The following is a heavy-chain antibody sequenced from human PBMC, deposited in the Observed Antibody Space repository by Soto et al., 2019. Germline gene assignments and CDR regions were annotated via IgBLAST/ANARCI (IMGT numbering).Heavy chain of an antibody. D-gene: IGHD2-2*01. CDR2: IYCSGST. Sequence: SETLSLTCTVSGGSISSGGYYWSWIRQHPEKGLEWIGYIYCSGSTYYNPSLKSRVTISVDTSKNQFSLKLSSVTAADTAVYYCAREGGIVVVPAAKYHDAFDIWGQGTMVTVSS. V-gene: IGHV4-31*03. CDR1: GGSISSGGYY. CDR3: AREGGIVVVPAAKYHDAFDI. J-gene: IGHJ3*02.